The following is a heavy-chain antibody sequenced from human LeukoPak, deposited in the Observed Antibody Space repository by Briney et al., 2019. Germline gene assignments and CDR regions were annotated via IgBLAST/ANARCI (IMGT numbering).Heavy chain of an antibody. CDR3: ARWAVVTANYFDY. Sequence: PSETLSLACTVSGYSISSGYYWGWIRQPPGKGLEWIGNIYNSGSTYYNPSLKSRVTVSVDTSKNQFSLKLSSVTAADTAVYYCARWAVVTANYFDYWGQGTLVTVSS. CDR2: IYNSGST. D-gene: IGHD2-15*01. J-gene: IGHJ4*02. V-gene: IGHV4-38-2*02. CDR1: GYSISSGYY.